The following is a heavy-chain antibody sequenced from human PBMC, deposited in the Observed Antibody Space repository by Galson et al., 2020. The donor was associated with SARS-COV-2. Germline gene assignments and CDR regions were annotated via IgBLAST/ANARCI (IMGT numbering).Heavy chain of an antibody. J-gene: IGHJ4*02. CDR1: RFSFSSYA. V-gene: IGHV3-23*01. CDR3: AKDLFDIVVVVAASFDS. CDR2: ISGTGGST. D-gene: IGHD2-15*01. Sequence: TGGSLRLSCAASRFSFSSYAMSWVRQAPGKGLEWVSGISGTGGSTYYADSVKGRFTISRDNSKNTLYLQMTSRRAEDTAVYYCAKDLFDIVVVVAASFDSWGQGTLVTVSS.